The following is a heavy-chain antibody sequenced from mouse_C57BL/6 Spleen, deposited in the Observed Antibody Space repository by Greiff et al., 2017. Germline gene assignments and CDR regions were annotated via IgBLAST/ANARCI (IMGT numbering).Heavy chain of an antibody. CDR3: ARETITGTSYWYFDV. Sequence: EVQLQEYGPELVKPGASVKISCKASGYSFTDYNMNWVKQSNGKSLEWIGVINPNYGTTSYNQKFKGKATLTVDPSASTAYMQLNSLTSEDSAVYYCARETITGTSYWYFDVWGTGTTVTVSS. CDR1: GYSFTDYN. D-gene: IGHD4-1*01. CDR2: INPNYGTT. J-gene: IGHJ1*03. V-gene: IGHV1-39*01.